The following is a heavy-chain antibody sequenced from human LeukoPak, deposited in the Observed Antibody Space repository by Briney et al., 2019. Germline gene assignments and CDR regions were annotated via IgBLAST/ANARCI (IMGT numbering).Heavy chain of an antibody. CDR1: GFTFSNYW. CDR3: ARTLRTFNWFDP. J-gene: IGHJ5*02. V-gene: IGHV3-7*01. CDR2: MKEDGSEE. Sequence: GRSLRLSCGASGFTFSNYWMSWVRQARGRGLGWVANMKEDGSEEYYVDSVKGRFTISRDNAKNSLYLQMNSLRAEDTAVYYCARTLRTFNWFDPWGQGTLVTVSS. D-gene: IGHD3-16*01.